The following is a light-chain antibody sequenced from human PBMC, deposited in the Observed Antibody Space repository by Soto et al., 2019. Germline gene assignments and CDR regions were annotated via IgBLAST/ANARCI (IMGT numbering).Light chain of an antibody. Sequence: QTALTQPPSVSGSPGQSVTISCTGTSSDVGSYNRVSWYQQPPGTAPKLMIYEVSNRPSGVPDRFSGSKSGNTASLTISGLQAEDEADYYCRSYTSSSTSVFGGGTKLTVL. J-gene: IGLJ2*01. V-gene: IGLV2-18*02. CDR3: RSYTSSSTSV. CDR2: EVS. CDR1: SSDVGSYNR.